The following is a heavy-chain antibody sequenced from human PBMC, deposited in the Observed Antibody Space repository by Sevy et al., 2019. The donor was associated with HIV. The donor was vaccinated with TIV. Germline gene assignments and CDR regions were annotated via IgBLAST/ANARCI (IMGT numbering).Heavy chain of an antibody. J-gene: IGHJ4*02. D-gene: IGHD3-22*01. CDR2: IKQDGSEK. Sequence: GGSLRLSCAASGFTFSSYWMSWVRQAPGKGLEWVANIKQDGSEKYYVDSVKGRFTISRDNAKNSLYLQMNSLRVEDTAVYYCARGLISSGYNYFDYWGQGTLVTVSS. CDR1: GFTFSSYW. CDR3: ARGLISSGYNYFDY. V-gene: IGHV3-7*01.